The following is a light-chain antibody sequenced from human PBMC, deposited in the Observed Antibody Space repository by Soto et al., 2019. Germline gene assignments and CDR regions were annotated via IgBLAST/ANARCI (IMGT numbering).Light chain of an antibody. J-gene: IGKJ5*01. CDR1: QSVSSNY. Sequence: DILLTQSPGTLSLSPGERASLSCRGGQSVSSNYLACYQQKPAQPPRLVIYGAFNRATGIPARFSGSGSGTDFTLTLSSLEPEDFALYYCQQRNIWPPVTFGQGTRLEI. CDR3: QQRNIWPPVT. V-gene: IGKV3D-20*02. CDR2: GAF.